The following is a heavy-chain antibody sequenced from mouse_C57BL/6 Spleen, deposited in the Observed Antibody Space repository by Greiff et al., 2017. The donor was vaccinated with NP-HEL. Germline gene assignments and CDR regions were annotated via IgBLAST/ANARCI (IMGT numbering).Heavy chain of an antibody. V-gene: IGHV1-39*01. CDR3: ARGGNYEDYYAMDY. D-gene: IGHD2-1*01. CDR2: INPNYGTT. Sequence: LVESGPELVKPGASVKISCKASGYSFTDYNMNWVKQSNGKSLEWIGVINPNYGTTSYNQKFKGKATLTVDQSSSTAYMQLNSLTSEDSAVYYCARGGNYEDYYAMDYWGQGTSVTVSS. J-gene: IGHJ4*01. CDR1: GYSFTDYN.